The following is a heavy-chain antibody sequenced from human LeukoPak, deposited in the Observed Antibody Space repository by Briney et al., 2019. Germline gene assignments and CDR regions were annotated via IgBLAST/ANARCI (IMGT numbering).Heavy chain of an antibody. D-gene: IGHD2-2*03. CDR3: ARDRLDIVPSGYYYYYYMDV. V-gene: IGHV1-69*05. Sequence: ASVKVSCKASGGTFGSYAISWVRQAPGQGLEWMGGIIPIFGTANYAQKFQGRVTITTDESTSTAYMELSSLRSEDTAVYYCARDRLDIVPSGYYYYYYMDVWGKGTTVTVSS. CDR2: IIPIFGTA. J-gene: IGHJ6*03. CDR1: GGTFGSYA.